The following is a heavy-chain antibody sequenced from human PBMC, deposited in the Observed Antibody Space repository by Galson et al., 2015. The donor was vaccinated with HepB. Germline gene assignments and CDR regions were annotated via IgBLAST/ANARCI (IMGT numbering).Heavy chain of an antibody. CDR2: IIPIFGTA. V-gene: IGHV1-69*13. Sequence: SVKVSCKASGGTFSSYAISWVRQAPGQGLKWMGGIIPIFGTANYAQKFQGRVTITADESTSTAYMELSSLRSEDTAVYYCARDAVVTTSAYYYYMDVWGKGTTVTVSS. J-gene: IGHJ6*03. D-gene: IGHD2-21*02. CDR1: GGTFSSYA. CDR3: ARDAVVTTSAYYYYMDV.